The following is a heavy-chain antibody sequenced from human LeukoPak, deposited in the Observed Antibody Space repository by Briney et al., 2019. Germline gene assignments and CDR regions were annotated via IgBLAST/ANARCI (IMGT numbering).Heavy chain of an antibody. CDR1: GFTFSSYA. CDR2: ISYVGSNK. D-gene: IGHD2-21*02. Sequence: GGSLRLSCAASGFTFSSYAMHWVRQAPGKGLEWVAVISYVGSNKYYADSVKGRFTISRDNSKNTLYLQMNSLRAEDTAVYYCARASHIVVVTAAPGDYWGQGTLVTVSS. V-gene: IGHV3-30-3*01. CDR3: ARASHIVVVTAAPGDY. J-gene: IGHJ4*02.